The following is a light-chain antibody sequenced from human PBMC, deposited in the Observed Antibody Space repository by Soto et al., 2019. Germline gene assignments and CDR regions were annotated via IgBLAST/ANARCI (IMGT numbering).Light chain of an antibody. V-gene: IGLV1-51*01. Sequence: QSVLTQPPSASGTPGQRVTISCAGGNSNIGSNSVSWYQQVPGTAPKLLLYDNNKRPSGIPDRFSGSKSGTSATLGITGLQTADEADYYCGTWESYLSVGVFGGGTKLTV. CDR3: GTWESYLSVGV. CDR1: NSNIGSNS. J-gene: IGLJ2*01. CDR2: DNN.